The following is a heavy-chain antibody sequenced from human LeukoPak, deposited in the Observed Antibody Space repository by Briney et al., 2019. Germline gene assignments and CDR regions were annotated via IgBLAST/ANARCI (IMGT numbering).Heavy chain of an antibody. CDR3: ARVGITGTTQVFDN. J-gene: IGHJ4*02. CDR2: ISSTGVTI. D-gene: IGHD1-7*01. Sequence: PGGSLRLSCAASGFTFSSYWMSWVRQAPGKGLEWVSYISSTGVTIFYADSVKGRFSISRDNAKKSLYLQMNSLRAEDTAVYYCARVGITGTTQVFDNWGQGTLVTVSS. CDR1: GFTFSSYW. V-gene: IGHV3-48*03.